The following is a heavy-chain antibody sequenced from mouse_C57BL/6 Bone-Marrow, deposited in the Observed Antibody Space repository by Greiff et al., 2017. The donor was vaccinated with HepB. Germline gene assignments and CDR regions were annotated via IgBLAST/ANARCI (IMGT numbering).Heavy chain of an antibody. CDR1: GFSLTSYA. D-gene: IGHD2-1*01. CDR3: ARNVYYYFDY. V-gene: IGHV2-9-1*01. Sequence: VKLVESGPGLVAPSQSLSITCTVSGFSLTSYAISWVRQPPGKGLEWIGVIWTGGGTNYNSALKSKLSISKDNSKSQVFLKMNSLQTDDTARYYCARNVYYYFDYWGQGTTLTVSS. J-gene: IGHJ2*01. CDR2: IWTGGGT.